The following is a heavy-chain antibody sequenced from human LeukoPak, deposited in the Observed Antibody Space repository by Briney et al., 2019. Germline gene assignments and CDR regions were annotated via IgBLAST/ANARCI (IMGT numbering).Heavy chain of an antibody. V-gene: IGHV4-39*01. Sequence: TPSDTLSLTCTVSGGSVSTISHFWDWVRQPPGKGLEWIVSLSDTGTTYYNPSLESRVTMSVDTSKNQFSLKLSSVTAADTAVYYCARRDHTGRSHAWFDPWGQGTLVTVSS. D-gene: IGHD1-14*01. CDR2: LSDTGTT. J-gene: IGHJ5*02. CDR1: GGSVSTISHF. CDR3: ARRDHTGRSHAWFDP.